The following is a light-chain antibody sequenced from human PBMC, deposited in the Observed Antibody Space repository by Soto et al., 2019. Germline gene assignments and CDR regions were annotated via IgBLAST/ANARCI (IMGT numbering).Light chain of an antibody. CDR1: SGHSSYA. CDR3: QTWGTGSWV. Sequence: QPVLTQAPSGSASLGASVKLTCTLSSGHSSYAIAWHQQQPEKGPRYLMKLNSDGSHSKGDGIPDRFSGSSSGAERYLTISSLQSEDEADYYCQTWGTGSWVFGGGTKLTVL. J-gene: IGLJ3*02. CDR2: LNSDGSH. V-gene: IGLV4-69*01.